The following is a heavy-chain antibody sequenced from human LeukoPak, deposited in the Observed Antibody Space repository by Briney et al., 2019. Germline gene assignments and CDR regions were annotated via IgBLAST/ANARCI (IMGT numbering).Heavy chain of an antibody. J-gene: IGHJ4*02. Sequence: PGGSLRLSCAASGFTFSSYSMNWVRQAPGKGLEWVSSISSSSSYIYYADSVKGRFTFSRDNSKNTLYLQMNSLRAEDTTVYYCAKVLGYYDSSGYSNFDYWGQGTLVTVSS. D-gene: IGHD3-22*01. CDR1: GFTFSSYS. CDR2: ISSSSSYI. V-gene: IGHV3-21*04. CDR3: AKVLGYYDSSGYSNFDY.